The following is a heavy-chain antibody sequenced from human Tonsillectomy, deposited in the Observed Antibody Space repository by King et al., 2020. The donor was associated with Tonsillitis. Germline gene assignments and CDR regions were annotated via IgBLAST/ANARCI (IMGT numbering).Heavy chain of an antibody. D-gene: IGHD2-15*01. CDR1: GFSLNNRGMC. Sequence: VTLKESGPALVKPTQTLTLTCAFSGFSLNNRGMCVSWIRQPPGKALEWLALIDWDEDKYYSTSLKTRLTISKDTSKNQVVLTMTNMDSVDTATYYCARKVSSRGAFDIWGQGTMVTVSS. CDR3: ARKVSSRGAFDI. CDR2: IDWDEDK. V-gene: IGHV2-70*01. J-gene: IGHJ3*02.